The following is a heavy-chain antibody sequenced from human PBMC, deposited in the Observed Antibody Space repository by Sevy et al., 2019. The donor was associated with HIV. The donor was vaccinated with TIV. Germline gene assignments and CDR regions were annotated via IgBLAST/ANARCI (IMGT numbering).Heavy chain of an antibody. CDR3: ARAYCGGDCYSGGDY. V-gene: IGHV3-7*01. Sequence: GGSLRLSCAASGFSLSSYWMSWVRQAPGKGLEWVANIKQDGSEKYYVDSVKGRFTISRDNAKNSLYLQMNSLRAEDTAVYYCARAYCGGDCYSGGDYWGQGPLVTVSS. J-gene: IGHJ4*02. CDR2: IKQDGSEK. CDR1: GFSLSSYW. D-gene: IGHD2-21*02.